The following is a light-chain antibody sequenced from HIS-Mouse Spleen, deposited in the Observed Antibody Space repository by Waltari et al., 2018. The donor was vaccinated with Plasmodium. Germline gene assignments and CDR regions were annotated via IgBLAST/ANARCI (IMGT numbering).Light chain of an antibody. V-gene: IGLV3-10*01. CDR2: EDS. Sequence: SYELTQPPSVSVSPGQPARITCSGDALPKKYAYWYQQQSGQAPVLVIYEDSQRPSGIPGRFSGSSSGTMATLTIRGAQVEDEADYYCYSTDSSGNHRVFGGGTKLTVL. CDR1: ALPKKY. J-gene: IGLJ3*02. CDR3: YSTDSSGNHRV.